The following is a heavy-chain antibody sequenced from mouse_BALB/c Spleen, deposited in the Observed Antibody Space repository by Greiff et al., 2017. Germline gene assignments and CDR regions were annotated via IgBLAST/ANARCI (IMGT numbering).Heavy chain of an antibody. V-gene: IGHV14-3*02. CDR1: GFNIKDTY. J-gene: IGHJ2*01. Sequence: EVKLVESGAELVKPGASVKLSCTASGFNIKDTYMHWVKQRPEQGLEWIGRIDPANGNTKYDPKFQGKATITADTSSNTAYLQLSSLTSEDTAVYYCARTGDYGSSYDYWGQGTTLTVSS. CDR2: IDPANGNT. D-gene: IGHD1-1*01. CDR3: ARTGDYGSSYDY.